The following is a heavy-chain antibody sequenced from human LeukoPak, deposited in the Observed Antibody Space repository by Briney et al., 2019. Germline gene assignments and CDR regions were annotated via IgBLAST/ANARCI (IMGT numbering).Heavy chain of an antibody. D-gene: IGHD1-26*01. CDR2: IHTSGST. V-gene: IGHV4-61*02. CDR1: GGSINSGSYY. J-gene: IGHJ4*02. CDR3: ARSPRLGWYGYGPWELPVSYFDY. Sequence: PSQTLSLTCTVSGGSINSGSYYWSWIRQPAVKGLEYIGRIHTSGSTSYNPSLKSRVTISVDTSKNQFSLKLSSVTAAETAVYYCARSPRLGWYGYGPWELPVSYFDYWGQGTLVTVSS.